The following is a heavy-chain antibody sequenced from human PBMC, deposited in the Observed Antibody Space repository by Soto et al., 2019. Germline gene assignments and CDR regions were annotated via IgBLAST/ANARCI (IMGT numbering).Heavy chain of an antibody. V-gene: IGHV3-30*18. Sequence: ESGGGVVQPGRSLRLSCAASGFTFSSYGMHWVRQAPGKGLEWVAVISYDGSNKYYADSVKGRFTISRDNSKNTLYLQMNSLRAEDTAVYYCAKDSSSWYELQYYYYYMDVWGKGTTVTVSS. J-gene: IGHJ6*03. CDR3: AKDSSSWYELQYYYYYMDV. CDR2: ISYDGSNK. D-gene: IGHD6-13*01. CDR1: GFTFSSYG.